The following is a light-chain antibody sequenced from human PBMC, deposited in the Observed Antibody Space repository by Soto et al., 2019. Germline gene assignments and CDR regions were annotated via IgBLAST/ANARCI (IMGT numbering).Light chain of an antibody. Sequence: IQVTQSPSSLSASVGDRFTMTCRSSQDISSYLAWDQQKPGKAPTLLIYAASTLQSGVPSRFSGSGFGTDFTLTISSLQAEDFASYYCQQLRSYPSTFGGGTKVDIK. V-gene: IGKV1-9*01. CDR3: QQLRSYPST. J-gene: IGKJ4*01. CDR2: AAS. CDR1: QDISSY.